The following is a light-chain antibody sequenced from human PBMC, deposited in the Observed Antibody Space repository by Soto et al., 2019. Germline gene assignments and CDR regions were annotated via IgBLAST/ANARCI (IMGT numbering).Light chain of an antibody. CDR2: GVR. CDR1: GNDIGAYDY. Sequence: QSALTQPTCVSGSPGQSVAIPCTGNGNDIGAYDYVSWYQQHPGKAPRLLIHGVRNRPPGISSRFSGFKSGLTASLTISGLQAEDEADYYCSSFTTSRLYVFGPGTKVTVL. J-gene: IGLJ1*01. CDR3: SSFTTSRLYV. V-gene: IGLV2-14*01.